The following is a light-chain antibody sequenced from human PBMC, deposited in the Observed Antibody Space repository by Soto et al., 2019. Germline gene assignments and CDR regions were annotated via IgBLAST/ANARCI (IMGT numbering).Light chain of an antibody. CDR1: QSVLYRSNTKNY. Sequence: DIVMTQSPDSLAVSLGERATINCKSSQSVLYRSNTKNYLAWYQQKPGQPPNLLIYWPSTRESGVPDRFSGTASGTDFTLTISSLQAEDVAVYYCQQYFILPPTFGQGTKVEIK. V-gene: IGKV4-1*01. J-gene: IGKJ1*01. CDR3: QQYFILPPT. CDR2: WPS.